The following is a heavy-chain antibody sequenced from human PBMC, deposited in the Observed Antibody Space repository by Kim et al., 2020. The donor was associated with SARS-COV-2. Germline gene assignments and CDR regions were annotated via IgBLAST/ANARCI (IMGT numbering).Heavy chain of an antibody. Sequence: SETLSLTCTVSGGSISSSSYYWGWIRQPPGKGLEWIGSIYYSGSTYYNPSLKSRITISVDTSKNQFSLKLSSVTAADTAVYYCARNPSRSSWYRKNSPAWFYFDYWGQGTLVTVSS. V-gene: IGHV4-39*01. J-gene: IGHJ4*02. CDR3: ARNPSRSSWYRKNSPAWFYFDY. CDR2: IYYSGST. CDR1: GGSISSSSYY. D-gene: IGHD6-13*01.